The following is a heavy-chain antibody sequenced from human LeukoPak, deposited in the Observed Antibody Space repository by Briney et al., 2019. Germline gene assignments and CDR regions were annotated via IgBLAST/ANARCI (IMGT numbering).Heavy chain of an antibody. Sequence: GGTLRLSCAASGFTFRSYAMTWVRQAPGKGLEWVSGISGSIGNTYYADSVKGRFTISRDNPKNMLYLQMSSLRVEDTAVYYCARNVWFVETPVDFWGQGILVTVSS. V-gene: IGHV3-23*01. CDR3: ARNVWFVETPVDF. CDR2: ISGSIGNT. J-gene: IGHJ4*02. CDR1: GFTFRSYA. D-gene: IGHD3-10*01.